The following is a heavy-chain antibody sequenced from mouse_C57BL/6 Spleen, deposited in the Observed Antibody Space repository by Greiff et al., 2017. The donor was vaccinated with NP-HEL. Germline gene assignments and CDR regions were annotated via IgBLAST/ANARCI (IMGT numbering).Heavy chain of an antibody. CDR2: IYPGDGDP. V-gene: IGHV1-80*01. CDR3: ARSLYGYYFDY. D-gene: IGHD1-1*02. CDR1: GYAFSSYW. J-gene: IGHJ2*01. Sequence: VQLQQSGAELVKPGASVKISCKASGYAFSSYWMNWVKQRPGKGLEWIGQIYPGDGDPNYNGKFKGKATLTADKSSSTAYMQLSSLTSEDSAVFLCARSLYGYYFDYWGQGTTLTVSS.